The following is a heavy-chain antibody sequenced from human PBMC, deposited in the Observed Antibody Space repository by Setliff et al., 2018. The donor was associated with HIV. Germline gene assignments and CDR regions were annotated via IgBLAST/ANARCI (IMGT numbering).Heavy chain of an antibody. J-gene: IGHJ3*02. Sequence: GGSLRLSCAASGFTFSNSAMHWVRQAPGKGLGWVAGISYDGSNKYYTDSVKGRFTISRDNSKNTLYLQMNSLRAEDTAVYFCARWGITLIVTNAFDIWGQGTMVTVSS. CDR3: ARWGITLIVTNAFDI. CDR2: ISYDGSNK. V-gene: IGHV3-30*04. D-gene: IGHD3-22*01. CDR1: GFTFSNSA.